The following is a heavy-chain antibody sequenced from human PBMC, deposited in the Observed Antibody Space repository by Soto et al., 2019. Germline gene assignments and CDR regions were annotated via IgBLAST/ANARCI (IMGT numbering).Heavy chain of an antibody. CDR2: IIPLFGTA. CDR3: ATELGANPASPFDS. D-gene: IGHD2-15*01. Sequence: QVQLVQSGAEVKKPGSSVKVSCKASGVTFSSETISWVRQAPGQGLEWVGGIIPLFGTANYAQKFQGRVTITADESTSTLYIELSSLRSDDTPVYYCATELGANPASPFDSWGQGTLVTVSS. J-gene: IGHJ4*02. CDR1: GVTFSSET. V-gene: IGHV1-69*01.